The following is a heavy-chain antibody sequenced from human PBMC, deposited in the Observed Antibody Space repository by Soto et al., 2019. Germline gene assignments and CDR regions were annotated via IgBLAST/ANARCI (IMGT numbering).Heavy chain of an antibody. CDR1: GGSLSGYY. V-gene: IGHV4-34*01. J-gene: IGHJ4*02. CDR3: ARGQEGVVATH. D-gene: IGHD5-12*01. CDR2: VKDGGHT. Sequence: QVQLQQWGAGLLKPSETLSLNCAVTGGSLSGYYWSWIRQPPGKGLEWIGEVKDGGHTNYSPSLRGRLTISSDPSNNQCSLRLNSVSAADTGVYYCARGQEGVVATHWDQGSLVTVSS.